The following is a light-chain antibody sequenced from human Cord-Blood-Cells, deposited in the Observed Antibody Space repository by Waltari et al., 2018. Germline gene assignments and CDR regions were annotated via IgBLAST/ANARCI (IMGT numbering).Light chain of an antibody. Sequence: DIHMTQSPSTLSASVGDRVTITCRASQSISSWLAWYQQKPGKAPKLLIYDASSLESGVPSRFSGSGSGTEFTHTISSLQPDDFATYYCQQYNSYWTFGQGTKVEIK. V-gene: IGKV1-5*01. J-gene: IGKJ1*01. CDR2: DAS. CDR3: QQYNSYWT. CDR1: QSISSW.